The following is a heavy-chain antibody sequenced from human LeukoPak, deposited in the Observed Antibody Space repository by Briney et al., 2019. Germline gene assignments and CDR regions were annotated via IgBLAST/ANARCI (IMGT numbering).Heavy chain of an antibody. CDR2: ISWNSGSI. CDR1: GFTFDDYA. CDR3: AKVLYYDYVWGSYRSNDDAFDI. V-gene: IGHV3-9*01. Sequence: GGSLRLSCAASGFTFDDYAMHWVRQAPGKGLEWVSGISWNSGSIGYADSVKGRFTISRDNAKNSLYLQMNSLRAEDTALYYCAKVLYYDYVWGSYRSNDDAFDIWGQGTMVTVSS. D-gene: IGHD3-16*02. J-gene: IGHJ3*02.